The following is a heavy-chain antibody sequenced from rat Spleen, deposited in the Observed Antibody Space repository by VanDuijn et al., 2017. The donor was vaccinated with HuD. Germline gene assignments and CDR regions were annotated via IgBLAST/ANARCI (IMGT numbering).Heavy chain of an antibody. CDR3: ARHELGAQGYFDY. D-gene: IGHD5-1*01. V-gene: IGHV5-29*01. CDR1: GFTFSDYY. J-gene: IGHJ2*01. Sequence: EVQLVESDGGLVQPGRSLKLSCAASGFTFSDYYMAWVRQAPTKGLEWVATISYDGSSTYYRDSVKGRFTISRDNAKSTLYLQMDSLRSEDTATYYCARHELGAQGYFDYWGQGVMVTVSS. CDR2: ISYDGSST.